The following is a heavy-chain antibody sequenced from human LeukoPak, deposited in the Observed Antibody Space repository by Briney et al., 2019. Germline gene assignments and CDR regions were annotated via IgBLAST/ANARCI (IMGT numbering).Heavy chain of an antibody. CDR2: ISAYNGNT. Sequence: GASVKVSCKASGYTFTSYGISWVRQAPGQGLEWMGWISAYNGNTNYAQKLQGRVTMTTDTSTRTAYMELRSLRSDDTAVYYCARDRFPRYYYDSSGYGKFDYWGQGTLVTVSS. D-gene: IGHD3-22*01. V-gene: IGHV1-18*01. CDR1: GYTFTSYG. CDR3: ARDRFPRYYYDSSGYGKFDY. J-gene: IGHJ4*02.